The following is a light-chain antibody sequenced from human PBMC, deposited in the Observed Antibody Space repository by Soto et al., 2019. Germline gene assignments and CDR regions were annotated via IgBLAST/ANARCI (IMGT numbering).Light chain of an antibody. CDR3: SSYAGTNNYV. J-gene: IGLJ1*01. V-gene: IGLV2-8*01. Sequence: QSALTQPASASGSPGQSLTISCTGTSSDVGGYNYVSWYQQHPGKAPKLMIYEVTQRPSDIPDRFSGSKSGNTASLTVSGLQAEDEADYYCSSYAGTNNYVFGTGTKVTVL. CDR2: EVT. CDR1: SSDVGGYNY.